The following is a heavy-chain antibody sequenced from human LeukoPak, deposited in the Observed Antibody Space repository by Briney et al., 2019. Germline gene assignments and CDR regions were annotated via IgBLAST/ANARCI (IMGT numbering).Heavy chain of an antibody. Sequence: GGSLRLSCAASGFTFSSYAMSWVRQAPGKGLEWVSAISGSGGSTYYADSVKGRFTISRDNSKNTLYLQMNSLRAEDTAVYYCASYYDFWSGYSYYYGMDVWGQGTTVTVSS. CDR1: GFTFSSYA. V-gene: IGHV3-23*01. CDR3: ASYYDFWSGYSYYYGMDV. J-gene: IGHJ6*02. CDR2: ISGSGGST. D-gene: IGHD3-3*01.